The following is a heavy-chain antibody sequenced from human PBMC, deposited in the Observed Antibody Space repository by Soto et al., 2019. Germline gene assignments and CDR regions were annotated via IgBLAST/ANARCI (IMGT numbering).Heavy chain of an antibody. V-gene: IGHV4-39*07. CDR1: GASIRSSTFY. CDR3: ARGGLGYCSGGSCYSAELSRYYYGMDV. Sequence: SSETLSLTCTVSGASIRSSTFYWGWIRQPPGKGLESIANIYYDGSTYYNPSLKSRVTISVDTSKNQFSLKLSSVTAADTAVYYCARGGLGYCSGGSCYSAELSRYYYGMDVWGQGTTVT. J-gene: IGHJ6*02. CDR2: IYYDGST. D-gene: IGHD2-15*01.